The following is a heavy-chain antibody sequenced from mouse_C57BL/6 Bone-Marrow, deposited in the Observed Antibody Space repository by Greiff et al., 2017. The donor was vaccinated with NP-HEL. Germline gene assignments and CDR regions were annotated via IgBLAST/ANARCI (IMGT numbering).Heavy chain of an antibody. CDR2: INPDSSTI. Sequence: SAAAIDFSRYWMSWVRRAPGKGLEWIGEINPDSSTINYAPSLKDKFIISRDNAKNTLYLQMSKVRSEDTALYYCARTVVARYWYFDVWGTGTTVTVSS. CDR3: ARTVVARYWYFDV. CDR1: AIDFSRYW. J-gene: IGHJ1*03. V-gene: IGHV4-1*01. D-gene: IGHD1-1*01.